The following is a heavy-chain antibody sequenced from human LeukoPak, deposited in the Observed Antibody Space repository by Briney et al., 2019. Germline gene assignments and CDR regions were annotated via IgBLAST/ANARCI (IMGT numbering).Heavy chain of an antibody. V-gene: IGHV1-2*06. CDR1: GYTFSGYY. CDR3: AGEDNSSGYRPFDI. J-gene: IGHJ3*02. CDR2: INPNNGGT. D-gene: IGHD3-22*01. Sequence: ASVKVSCKATGYTFSGYYIHWVRQAPGQGLEWMGRINPNNGGTNYAQKFQGRVTMTRDMSMSTAYMELSRLRSDDTAVYYCAGEDNSSGYRPFDIWGQGTMVTVPS.